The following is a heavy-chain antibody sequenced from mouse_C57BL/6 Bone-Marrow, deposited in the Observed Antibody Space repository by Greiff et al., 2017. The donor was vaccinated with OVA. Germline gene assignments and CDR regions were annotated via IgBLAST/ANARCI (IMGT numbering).Heavy chain of an antibody. Sequence: VQLQQSVAELVRPGASVKLSCTASGFNIKNTYMHWVKQRPEQGLEWIGRIDPANGNTKYAPKFQGKATITADTSSNTSYLQLSRLTAEDTAIYYWASLDGTYGDWFAYWGQGTLVTVSA. J-gene: IGHJ3*01. D-gene: IGHD2-13*01. CDR2: IDPANGNT. CDR1: GFNIKNTY. CDR3: ASLDGTYGDWFAY. V-gene: IGHV14-3*01.